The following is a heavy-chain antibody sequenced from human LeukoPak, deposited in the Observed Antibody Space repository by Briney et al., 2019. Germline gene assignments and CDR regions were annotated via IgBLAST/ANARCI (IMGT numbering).Heavy chain of an antibody. J-gene: IGHJ5*02. V-gene: IGHV1-46*01. CDR2: INPSGGST. CDR1: GYIFTSYF. CDR3: ARALPHRRLMDTTMEQHWFDP. Sequence: ASVKVSCKASGYIFTSYFMHWVRQAPGQRLEWIGLINPSGGSTRYAQKFQGRVTMTRDMSTSTVYMELSSLRSEDTAVYYCARALPHRRLMDTTMEQHWFDPWGQGTLVTVSS. D-gene: IGHD5-18*01.